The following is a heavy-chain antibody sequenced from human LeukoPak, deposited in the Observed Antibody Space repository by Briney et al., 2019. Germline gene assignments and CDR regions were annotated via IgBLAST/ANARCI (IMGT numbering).Heavy chain of an antibody. Sequence: GGSLRLSCAASGFTFSDHYMDWVRQAPGKGLEWVSASSSSDPGTYYADSVRGRFTISRDNSKNTLYLQMNRLRVDDAAVYYCARAPVTSCRGAFCYPFDYWGQGILVTVSS. CDR1: GFTFSDHY. CDR3: ARAPVTSCRGAFCYPFDY. J-gene: IGHJ4*02. V-gene: IGHV3-23*01. CDR2: SSSSDPGT. D-gene: IGHD2-21*01.